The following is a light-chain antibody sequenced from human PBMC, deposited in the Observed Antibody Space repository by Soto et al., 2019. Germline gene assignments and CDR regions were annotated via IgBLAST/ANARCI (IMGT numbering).Light chain of an antibody. CDR3: SSYAGSNNPVV. CDR1: SSDVGGYNY. V-gene: IGLV2-8*01. J-gene: IGLJ2*01. Sequence: QSVLTQPPSASASPGQSVTISCTGTSSDVGGYNYVSWNQQHPGKAPKLMIYEVSKRPSGVPDRFSGSKSGNTASLTVSGLQAEDEADYYCSSYAGSNNPVVFGGGTKLTVL. CDR2: EVS.